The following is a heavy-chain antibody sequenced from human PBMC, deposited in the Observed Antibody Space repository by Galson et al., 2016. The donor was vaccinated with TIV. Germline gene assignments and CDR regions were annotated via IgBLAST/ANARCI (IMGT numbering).Heavy chain of an antibody. V-gene: IGHV1-46*03. J-gene: IGHJ4*02. CDR3: IRDLGRLRDF. CDR2: IDPTYGGT. CDR1: GNIFTRDY. D-gene: IGHD7-27*01. Sequence: SVKVSCKASGNIFTRDYVHWVRQAPGQGLEWMGVIDPTYGGTTFAQKFQALVTMTRDTSTSTVYMEVSGLKSDDTAVYYYIRDLGRLRDFWGQGTLVTVSS.